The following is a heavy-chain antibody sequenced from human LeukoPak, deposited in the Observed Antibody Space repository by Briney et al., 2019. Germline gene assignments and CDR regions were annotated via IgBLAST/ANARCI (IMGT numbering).Heavy chain of an antibody. V-gene: IGHV1-8*01. CDR1: GYTFTSYD. Sequence: GASVKVSCKASGYTFTSYDINWVRQATGQGLEWMGWMNPNSGNTGYAQKFQGRVTMTRNTSISTAYMELSSLRSEDTAVYYCARVDYYYYGMDVWGQGTTVTVSS. J-gene: IGHJ6*02. CDR2: MNPNSGNT. CDR3: ARVDYYYYGMDV.